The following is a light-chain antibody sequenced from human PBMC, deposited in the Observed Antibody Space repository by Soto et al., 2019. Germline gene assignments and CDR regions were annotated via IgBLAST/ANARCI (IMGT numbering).Light chain of an antibody. CDR1: QDIGTF. CDR3: QQSYSTPQIT. CDR2: AAS. V-gene: IGKV1-39*01. Sequence: DFQMTQSPSSLSASVGDTVTITCRASQDIGTFLNWYKQKPGKAPKLLIYAASDLLSGVASRFSGSGSGTDFTLTISSLQPEDFATYYCQQSYSTPQITFGPGTKVDMK. J-gene: IGKJ3*01.